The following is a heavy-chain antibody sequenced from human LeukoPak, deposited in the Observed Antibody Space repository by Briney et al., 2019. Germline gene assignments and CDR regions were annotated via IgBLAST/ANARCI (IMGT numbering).Heavy chain of an antibody. J-gene: IGHJ4*02. D-gene: IGHD6-13*01. CDR3: ARGAGRGGYYFDY. V-gene: IGHV3-48*02. CDR1: GFTFSRYS. Sequence: GGSLRLSCAASGFTFSRYSMNWVRQAPGKGLEWVSYISGSSSTIYYADSVKGRFTISRDNAKNSLYLQMNSLRDEGTAVYYCARGAGRGGYYFDYWGQGTLVSVSS. CDR2: ISGSSSTI.